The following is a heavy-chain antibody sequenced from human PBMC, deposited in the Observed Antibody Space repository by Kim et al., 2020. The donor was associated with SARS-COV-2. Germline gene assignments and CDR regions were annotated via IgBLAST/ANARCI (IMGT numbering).Heavy chain of an antibody. Sequence: SETLSLTCAVYGGSFSGYYWSWIRQPPGKGLEWIGEINHSGSTNYNPSLKSRVTISVDTSKNQFSLKLSSVTAADTAVYYCARVRRWLQFHDYNWFDPWG. J-gene: IGHJ5*02. CDR1: GGSFSGYY. CDR2: INHSGST. D-gene: IGHD5-12*01. V-gene: IGHV4-34*01. CDR3: ARVRRWLQFHDYNWFDP.